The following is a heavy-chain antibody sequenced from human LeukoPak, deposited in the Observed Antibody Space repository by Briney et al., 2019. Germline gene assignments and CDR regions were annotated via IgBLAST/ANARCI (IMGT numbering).Heavy chain of an antibody. J-gene: IGHJ4*02. Sequence: KPSETLSLTCTVSGGSTSSYYWSWIRQPPGKGLEWIGYIYYSGSTNYNPSLKSRVTISVDTSKNQFSLKLSSVTAADTAVYYCARHAGNARSRFDYWGQGTLVTVSS. CDR3: ARHAGNARSRFDY. CDR2: IYYSGST. D-gene: IGHD4-23*01. V-gene: IGHV4-59*08. CDR1: GGSTSSYY.